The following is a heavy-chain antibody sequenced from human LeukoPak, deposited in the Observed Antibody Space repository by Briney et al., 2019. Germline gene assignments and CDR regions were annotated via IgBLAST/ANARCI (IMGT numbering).Heavy chain of an antibody. J-gene: IGHJ6*04. V-gene: IGHV1-69*06. CDR3: ARAPWVTTIYYYYGMDV. D-gene: IGHD4-17*01. Sequence: SVKVSCKASGGTFSSYAISWVRQARGQGLEWMGGIIPIFGTANYAQKFQGRVTITADKSTSTAYMELSSLRSEDTAVYYCARAPWVTTIYYYYGMDVWGKGTTVTVSS. CDR1: GGTFSSYA. CDR2: IIPIFGTA.